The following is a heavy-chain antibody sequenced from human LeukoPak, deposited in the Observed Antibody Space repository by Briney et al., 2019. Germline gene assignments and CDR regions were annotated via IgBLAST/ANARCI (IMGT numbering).Heavy chain of an antibody. CDR3: ARVLAASDAFDI. V-gene: IGHV4-39*07. CDR2: IYYSGST. D-gene: IGHD6-6*01. Sequence: PSETLSLTCTVSGGSISSSSYYWGWIRQPPGKGLEWIGSIYYSGSTYYNPSLKSRVTISVDTSKNQFSLKLSSVTAADTAVYYCARVLAASDAFDIWGQGTMVTVSS. J-gene: IGHJ3*02. CDR1: GGSISSSSYY.